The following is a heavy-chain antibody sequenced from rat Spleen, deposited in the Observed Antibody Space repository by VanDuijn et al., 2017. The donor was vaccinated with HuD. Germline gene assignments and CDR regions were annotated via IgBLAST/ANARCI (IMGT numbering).Heavy chain of an antibody. D-gene: IGHD1-2*01. V-gene: IGHV2-43*01. CDR2: MWTGGGT. Sequence: QVQLKESGPGLVQPSQTLSLTCTVSGFSLTNYHVNWVRQPPGKGREWLGVMWTGGGTAYNSLLKSRLSIHRDTSKSQLFLEMNSLQTEDTATYYCARSGFSSPYYFDYWGQGVRVTVSS. CDR1: GFSLTNYH. CDR3: ARSGFSSPYYFDY. J-gene: IGHJ2*01.